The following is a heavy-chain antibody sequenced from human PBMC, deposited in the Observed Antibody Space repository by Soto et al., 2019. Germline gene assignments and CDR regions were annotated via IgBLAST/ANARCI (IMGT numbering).Heavy chain of an antibody. V-gene: IGHV4-39*01. J-gene: IGHJ4*02. CDR3: ANTQARYYDILTGYSAFDY. Sequence: PSETLSLTCTVSGGSISSSSYYWGWIRQPPGKGLEWIGSIYYSGSTYYNPSLKSRVTISVDTSKNQFSLKLSSVTAADTAVYYCANTQARYYDILTGYSAFDYWGQGTLVNVSS. CDR2: IYYSGST. CDR1: GGSISSSSYY. D-gene: IGHD3-9*01.